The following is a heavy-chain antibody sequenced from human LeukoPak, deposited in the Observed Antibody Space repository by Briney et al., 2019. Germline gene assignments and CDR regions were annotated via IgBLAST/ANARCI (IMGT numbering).Heavy chain of an antibody. CDR3: ARAWSDGTGYFIDF. D-gene: IGHD3-22*01. J-gene: IGHJ4*02. V-gene: IGHV4-59*01. Sequence: KPSETLSLTCSVSGVSISSYYWSWVRQPPGKGREGIGYLYSSGRNNYNSSLKSRVTIALDTTQNQFSLNLRSVAAADTAVYYCARAWSDGTGYFIDFWGQGILVAVSS. CDR2: LYSSGRN. CDR1: GVSISSYY.